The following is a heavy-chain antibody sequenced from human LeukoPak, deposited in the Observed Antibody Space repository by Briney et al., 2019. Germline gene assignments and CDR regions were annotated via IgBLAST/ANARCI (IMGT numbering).Heavy chain of an antibody. V-gene: IGHV1-46*01. CDR2: INPSGGST. Sequence: ASVKVSCKASGYTFTSYYMHWVRQAPGQGLEWMGIINPSGGSTSYAQKFQGRVTMTRDTSTSTVYMELSSLRSEDTAVYYCATRATVTTSRDYWGQGTLVTVSS. D-gene: IGHD4-17*01. CDR1: GYTFTSYY. J-gene: IGHJ4*02. CDR3: ATRATVTTSRDY.